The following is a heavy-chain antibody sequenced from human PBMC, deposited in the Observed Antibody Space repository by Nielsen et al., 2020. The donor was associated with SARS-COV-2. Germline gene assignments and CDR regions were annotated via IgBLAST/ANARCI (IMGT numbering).Heavy chain of an antibody. V-gene: IGHV3-23*01. J-gene: IGHJ4*02. CDR2: ISAST. CDR3: AKRSGYTSGWYGDY. CDR1: GFTISTYA. D-gene: IGHD6-19*01. Sequence: GESLNISCVVSGFTISTYAMSWVRQAPGKGLAWVSAISASTYYADPVKGRFTITRDNSKNTLYLQMNSLRAEDTAVYYCAKRSGYTSGWYGDYWGQGTLVTVSS.